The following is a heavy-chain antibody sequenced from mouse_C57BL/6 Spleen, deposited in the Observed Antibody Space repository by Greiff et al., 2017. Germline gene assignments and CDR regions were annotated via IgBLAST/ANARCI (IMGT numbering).Heavy chain of an antibody. V-gene: IGHV1-82*01. J-gene: IGHJ4*01. CDR2: IYPGDGAT. D-gene: IGHD2-2*01. Sequence: VQLQQSGPELVKPGASVKISCKASGYAFSSSWMNWVKQRPGKGLEWIGRIYPGDGATNYNGKFKGKATLTADKSSSTAYMQLSSLTSEDSAVYFCARTRLYYYAMDDWGQGTSVTVSS. CDR1: GYAFSSSW. CDR3: ARTRLYYYAMDD.